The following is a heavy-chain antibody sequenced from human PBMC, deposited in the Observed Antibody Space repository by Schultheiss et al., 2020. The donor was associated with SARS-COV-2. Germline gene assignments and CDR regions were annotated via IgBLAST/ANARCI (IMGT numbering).Heavy chain of an antibody. D-gene: IGHD6-6*01. J-gene: IGHJ4*02. CDR2: IYYSGST. CDR3: ARVYEQLVVDY. V-gene: IGHV4-31*03. Sequence: SETLSLTCTVSGGSISSGGYYWSWIRQHPGKGLEWIGYIYYSGSTYYNPSLKSRVTISVDTSKNQFSLKLSSVTAADTAVYYCARVYEQLVVDYWGQGTLVTVSS. CDR1: GGSISSGGYY.